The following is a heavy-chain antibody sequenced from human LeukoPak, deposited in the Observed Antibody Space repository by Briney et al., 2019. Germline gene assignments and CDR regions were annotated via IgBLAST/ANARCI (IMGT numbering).Heavy chain of an antibody. D-gene: IGHD2-2*01. CDR3: ARAGQGYCSSAGCFLSLDY. J-gene: IGHJ4*02. CDR2: INTNTGNP. V-gene: IGHV7-4-1*02. Sequence: ASVKVSCKASGYTFTSYSMNWVRQAPGQGLEWMGWINTNTGNPTYAQGFTGRFVFSLDTSVSTAYLQISSLKAEDTAVYYCARAGQGYCSSAGCFLSLDYWGQGTPVTVSS. CDR1: GYTFTSYS.